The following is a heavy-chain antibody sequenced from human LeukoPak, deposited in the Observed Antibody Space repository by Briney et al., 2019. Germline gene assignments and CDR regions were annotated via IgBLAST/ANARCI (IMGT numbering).Heavy chain of an antibody. D-gene: IGHD1-7*01. CDR2: IYSGGST. Sequence: GGSLRLSSSASGFTVSRNVMLCVRQAPGKGLEWVSVIYSGGSTYYADSVKGRFTISRDNSKNTLYLQMNSLRAEDTAVYYCARTRGRNCLLYYLYSMDVWGRGTTVTVYS. J-gene: IGHJ6*01. CDR3: ARTRGRNCLLYYLYSMDV. V-gene: IGHV3-66*01. CDR1: GFTVSRNV.